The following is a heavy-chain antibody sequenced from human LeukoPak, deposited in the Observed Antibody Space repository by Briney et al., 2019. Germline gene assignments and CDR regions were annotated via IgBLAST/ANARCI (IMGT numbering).Heavy chain of an antibody. J-gene: IGHJ6*02. CDR3: AKDNDYDFWSGYQYYGMDV. CDR1: GFTFSSYA. Sequence: PGGSLRLSCAASGFTFSSYAMSWVRQAPGKGLEWVSAISGSGGSTYYADSVKGRFTISRDNSKNTLYLQMNSLRAEDTAVYYCAKDNDYDFWSGYQYYGMDVWGQGTTVTVSS. V-gene: IGHV3-23*01. CDR2: ISGSGGST. D-gene: IGHD3-3*01.